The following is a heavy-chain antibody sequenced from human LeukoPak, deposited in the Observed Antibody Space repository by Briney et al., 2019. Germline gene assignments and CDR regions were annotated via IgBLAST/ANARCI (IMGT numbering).Heavy chain of an antibody. V-gene: IGHV4-38-2*02. Sequence: SETLSLTCTVSGYSISSGYYWGWIRQPPGKGLEWIGSIYHSGSTYYNPSLKSRVTISVDTSKNQFSLKLSSVTAADTAVYYCARIPGRWLQLPFFDYWGQGTLVTVSS. D-gene: IGHD5-24*01. CDR3: ARIPGRWLQLPFFDY. CDR2: IYHSGST. J-gene: IGHJ4*02. CDR1: GYSISSGYY.